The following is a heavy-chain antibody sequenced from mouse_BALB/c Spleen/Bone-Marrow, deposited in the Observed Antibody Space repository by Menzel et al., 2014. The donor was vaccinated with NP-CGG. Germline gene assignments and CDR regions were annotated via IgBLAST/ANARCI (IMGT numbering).Heavy chain of an antibody. CDR3: TSYGNYWYFDV. J-gene: IGHJ1*01. CDR2: IHHSGST. CDR1: GYSITSGYS. V-gene: IGHV3-1*02. Sequence: EVNLVESGPDLVKPSQSLSLPCTVTGYSITSGYSWHWIRQFPGNKLEWMGYIHHSGSTNYNPSLRSRISITRDTSKNQFFLHLNSVTTEDTATYYCTSYGNYWYFDVWGAGTTVTVSS. D-gene: IGHD2-1*01.